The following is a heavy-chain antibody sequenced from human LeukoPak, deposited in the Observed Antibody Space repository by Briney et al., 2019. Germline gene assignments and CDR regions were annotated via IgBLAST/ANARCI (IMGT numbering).Heavy chain of an antibody. D-gene: IGHD1/OR15-1a*01. CDR3: ARGPTRYYFDY. J-gene: IGHJ4*02. V-gene: IGHV3-74*01. CDR1: GFTFSSYW. Sequence: PGGSLRLSCAASGFTFSSYWMHWVRQAPGKGLVWVSRINSDGSSTSYADSVKGRFTISRDNAKNTLYLQMNSLRAEDTAVYYCARGPTRYYFDYWGQGILVTVSS. CDR2: INSDGSST.